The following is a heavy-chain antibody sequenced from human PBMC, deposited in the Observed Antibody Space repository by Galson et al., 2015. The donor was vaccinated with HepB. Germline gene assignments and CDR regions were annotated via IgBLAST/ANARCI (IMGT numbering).Heavy chain of an antibody. J-gene: IGHJ4*02. Sequence: SLRLSCAASGFTFSSYAMHWVRQAPGKGLEYVSAISYNGGSTSYANSVKGRFTIPRDNSKNTLYLQMGSLRAEDMAVYYCAREVYSYGYLVFDYWGQGTLVTVSS. CDR3: AREVYSYGYLVFDY. D-gene: IGHD5-18*01. CDR2: ISYNGGST. CDR1: GFTFSSYA. V-gene: IGHV3-64*01.